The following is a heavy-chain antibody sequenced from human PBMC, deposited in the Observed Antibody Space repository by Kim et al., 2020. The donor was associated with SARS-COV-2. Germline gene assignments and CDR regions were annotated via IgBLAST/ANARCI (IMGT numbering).Heavy chain of an antibody. CDR2: IYSGGST. J-gene: IGHJ4*02. CDR3: ATRLGVITGTAY. V-gene: IGHV3-53*01. D-gene: IGHD3-22*01. Sequence: GGSLRLSCAASGFTVSSNYMSWVRQAPGKGLEWVSVIYSGGSTYYADSVKGRFTISRDNSKNTLYLQMNSLRAEDTAVYYCATRLGVITGTAYWGQGTLVTVSS. CDR1: GFTVSSNY.